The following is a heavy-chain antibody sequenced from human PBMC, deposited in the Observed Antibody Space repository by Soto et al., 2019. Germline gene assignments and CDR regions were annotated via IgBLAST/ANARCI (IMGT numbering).Heavy chain of an antibody. D-gene: IGHD6-13*01. V-gene: IGHV3-13*01. J-gene: IGHJ6*02. CDR2: IGTAGDT. Sequence: GGSLRLSCAASGFTFSSYDMHWVRQATGKGLEWVSAIGTAGDTYYPGSVKGRFTISRENAKNSLYLQMNSLRAGDTAVYYCARLGSSSYFYGMDVWGQGTTVTVSS. CDR1: GFTFSSYD. CDR3: ARLGSSSYFYGMDV.